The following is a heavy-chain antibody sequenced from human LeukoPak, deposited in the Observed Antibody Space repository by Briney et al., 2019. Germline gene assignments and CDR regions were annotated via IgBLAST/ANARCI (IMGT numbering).Heavy chain of an antibody. J-gene: IGHJ4*02. Sequence: PGGYLRLSCAASGFTFDDFAMHWVRQPPGKGLEWVSGITRNSGTIAYADSVKGRFTISRDNAKNSLYLQMNSLRAEDTAFYYCARIAVAGQHFDYWGQGTLVTVSS. D-gene: IGHD6-19*01. CDR2: ITRNSGTI. V-gene: IGHV3-9*01. CDR3: ARIAVAGQHFDY. CDR1: GFTFDDFA.